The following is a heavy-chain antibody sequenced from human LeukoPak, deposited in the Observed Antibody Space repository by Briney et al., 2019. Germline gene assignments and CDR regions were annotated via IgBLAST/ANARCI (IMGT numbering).Heavy chain of an antibody. CDR1: GGSISSYY. J-gene: IGHJ6*03. CDR2: IYYTGST. CDR3: ARLSTSRLSSHCYCYYYYMDD. V-gene: IGHV4-59*12. D-gene: IGHD6-13*01. Sequence: KPSETLSLTCTVSGGSISSYYWSWIRQPPGKGLECIGYIYYTGSTNYNPSLKSRVTISVDRAKIQFDLKLSSVTAADTAVYYCARLSTSRLSSHCYCYYYYMDDWGKGTTVTVSS.